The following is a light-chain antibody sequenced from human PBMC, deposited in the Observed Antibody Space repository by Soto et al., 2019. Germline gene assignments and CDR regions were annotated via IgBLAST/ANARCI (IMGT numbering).Light chain of an antibody. V-gene: IGLV1-40*01. CDR3: QSYDSSLSGFYV. CDR2: GNS. CDR1: SSNIGAGYD. J-gene: IGLJ1*01. Sequence: VLTQPPSVSGAPGQRVTISCTGSSSNIGAGYDVHWYQQLPGTAPKLLIYGNSNRPSGVPDRFSGSKSGTSASLAITGLQAEDEADYYCQSYDSSLSGFYVFGTGTKLNVL.